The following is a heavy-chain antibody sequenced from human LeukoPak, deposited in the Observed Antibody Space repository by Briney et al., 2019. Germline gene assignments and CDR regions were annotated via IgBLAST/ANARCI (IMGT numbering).Heavy chain of an antibody. CDR3: ARDDYGETFDY. Sequence: GGSLRLSCAASGFTFSSYAMSWVRQAPGKGLEWVSAVSGSGGSTYHADSVKGRFTISRDNSKNTLYLQMNSLKAEDTAVYYCARDDYGETFDYWGQGTLVTVSS. CDR1: GFTFSSYA. V-gene: IGHV3-23*01. CDR2: VSGSGGST. J-gene: IGHJ4*02. D-gene: IGHD4-17*01.